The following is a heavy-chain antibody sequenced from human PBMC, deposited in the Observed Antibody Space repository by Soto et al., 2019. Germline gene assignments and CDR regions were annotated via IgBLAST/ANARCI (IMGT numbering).Heavy chain of an antibody. CDR1: GGSFSAYY. J-gene: IGHJ4*02. Sequence: QLQLQQWGAGLLKPSETLSLTCAVYGGSFSAYYWSWIRQPPGKGLEWIGEINHSGSNTYNPSLKSRFSISIDTSKRQFSLKLSSVTAADTAVYYCARIPYCSSTSCYPGEWGQGTLVTVSS. CDR2: INHSGSN. CDR3: ARIPYCSSTSCYPGE. D-gene: IGHD2-2*01. V-gene: IGHV4-34*01.